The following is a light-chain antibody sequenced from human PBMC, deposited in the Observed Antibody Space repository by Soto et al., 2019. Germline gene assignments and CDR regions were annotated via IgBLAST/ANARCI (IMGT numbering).Light chain of an antibody. V-gene: IGKV3-20*01. J-gene: IGKJ5*01. CDR1: QNIYYN. CDR2: GAS. CDR3: QQYGSSPIT. Sequence: MTQSPATVSVSPGESATLSCRASQNIYYNVAWYQHRPGQAPRLLIYGASTRATGIPDRFSGGGSGTHFTLIISRLEPQDSAVYWCQQYGSSPITFGQGTRLE.